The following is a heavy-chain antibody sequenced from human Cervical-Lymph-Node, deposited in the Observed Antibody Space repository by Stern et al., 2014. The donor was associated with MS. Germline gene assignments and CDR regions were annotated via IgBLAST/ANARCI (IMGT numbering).Heavy chain of an antibody. V-gene: IGHV3-23*04. CDR2: TTAGGERT. J-gene: IGHJ1*01. CDR3: AKDRYSSSYYVCDH. CDR1: GFAFSNYA. D-gene: IGHD6-13*01. Sequence: VQLVESEGGLVQPGGSLRLSCAASGFAFSNYAMNGVRQAPGRGLEWVSTTTAGGERTFYADSLKGRFTVSRSSSKNTLYLQMSSLRADDTAVYYCAKDRYSSSYYVCDHWGQGTLVVVSS.